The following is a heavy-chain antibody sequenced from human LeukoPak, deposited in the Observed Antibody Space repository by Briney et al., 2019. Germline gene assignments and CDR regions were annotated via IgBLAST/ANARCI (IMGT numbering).Heavy chain of an antibody. CDR3: AKDLFGGGAFDI. J-gene: IGHJ3*02. V-gene: IGHV3-9*03. CDR2: ISWNSGSI. D-gene: IGHD3-16*01. Sequence: GGSLRLSCSASGFTFDDYAMHWVRQAPGKGLEWVSGISWNSGSIGYADSVKGRFTISRDNAKNSLYLQMNSLRAEDMALYYCAKDLFGGGAFDIWGQGTMVTVSS. CDR1: GFTFDDYA.